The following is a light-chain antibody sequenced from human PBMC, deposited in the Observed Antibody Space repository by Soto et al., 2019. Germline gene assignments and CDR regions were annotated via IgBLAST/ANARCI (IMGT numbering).Light chain of an antibody. CDR1: MRDVGAYNL. CDR3: SAYTARSTLV. Sequence: QSALTQPAFVSGSAGQSITISCSGTMRDVGAYNLVSWYQQHPGTAPKLIIYEVRNRPSGISSRFSGPRSGNTASLTISGLQPEDEGDYYCSAYTARSTLVFGGGTKVTVL. V-gene: IGLV2-14*01. CDR2: EVR. J-gene: IGLJ3*02.